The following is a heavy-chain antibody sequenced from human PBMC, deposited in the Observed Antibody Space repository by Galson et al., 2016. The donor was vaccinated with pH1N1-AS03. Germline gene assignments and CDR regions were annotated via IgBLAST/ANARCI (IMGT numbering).Heavy chain of an antibody. D-gene: IGHD2-21*02. J-gene: IGHJ4*02. Sequence: SLRLSCAASGFTFNNAWMIWVRQAPGKGLEWVGRLKGTTDVGTTDYAAPVKGRFIISRDDSKNTSYLQMNSLKTEDTAVYYCTADLSAVTAGGIDYWGRGTLVTVSS. CDR3: TADLSAVTAGGIDY. CDR2: LKGTTDVGTT. V-gene: IGHV3-15*01. CDR1: GFTFNNAW.